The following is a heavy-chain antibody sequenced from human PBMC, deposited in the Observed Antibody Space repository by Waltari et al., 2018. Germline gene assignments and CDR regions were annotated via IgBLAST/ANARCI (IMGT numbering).Heavy chain of an antibody. J-gene: IGHJ4*02. Sequence: PPGFTFSRYWMSGVRQTPGKGLQWVANINYDGSQKYYVDSVKGRFTISRDNAKNSVYLQMNSLRVEDTAVYYCAKSRGFEYWGQGALITVSS. CDR3: AKSRGFEY. CDR1: GFTFSRYW. D-gene: IGHD2-2*01. CDR2: INYDGSQK. V-gene: IGHV3-7*01.